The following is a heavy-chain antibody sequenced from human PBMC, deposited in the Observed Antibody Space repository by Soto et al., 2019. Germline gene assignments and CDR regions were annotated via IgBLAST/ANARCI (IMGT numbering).Heavy chain of an antibody. CDR1: GFSLSTSGVG. J-gene: IGHJ5*02. D-gene: IGHD3-10*01. CDR2: IYWDDDK. CDR3: AHRSTWFGESESNWFDP. V-gene: IGHV2-5*02. Sequence: QITLKESGPPLVKPTQTLTLTCTFSGFSLSTSGVGVGWIRQPPGKALEWLALIYWDDDKRYSPSLKSRLTITKDTSKNQVVLTMTNMDPVDTATYYCAHRSTWFGESESNWFDPWGQGTLVTVSS.